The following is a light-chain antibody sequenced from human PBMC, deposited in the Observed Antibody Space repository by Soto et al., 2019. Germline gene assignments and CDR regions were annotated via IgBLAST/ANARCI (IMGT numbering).Light chain of an antibody. V-gene: IGKV3-11*01. Sequence: EIVLTQSPATLSSSTGETATLSCRASQYVGTRLAWYQHKPGQAPRLLIYYTSNRATGIPARFSGSGSGSEFTLTISGLQSEDFAVYYCQQYNDRPPITFGQGTRLEIK. CDR1: QYVGTR. CDR2: YTS. CDR3: QQYNDRPPIT. J-gene: IGKJ5*01.